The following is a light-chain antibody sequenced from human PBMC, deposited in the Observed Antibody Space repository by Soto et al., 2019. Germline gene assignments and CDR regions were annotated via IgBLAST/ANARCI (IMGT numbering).Light chain of an antibody. CDR1: SSNIGASYD. Sequence: QPVLTQPPSVSGAPGQRVTISCTGSSSNIGASYDVHWYQQFPGRAPKLLIYGNNNRPSGVPDRFSGSKSGTSASLAITGLQAEDEADYYCQSYDSSLTGSVFGGGTKVTVL. CDR3: QSYDSSLTGSV. CDR2: GNN. V-gene: IGLV1-40*01. J-gene: IGLJ2*01.